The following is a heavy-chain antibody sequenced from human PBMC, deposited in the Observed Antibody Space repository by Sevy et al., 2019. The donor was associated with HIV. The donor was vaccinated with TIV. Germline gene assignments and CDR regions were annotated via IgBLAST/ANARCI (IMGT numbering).Heavy chain of an antibody. D-gene: IGHD2-2*01. V-gene: IGHV4-4*07. Sequence: SETLSLTCTVSGGSISSYYWSWIRQPAGKGLEWIGRIYTSGSTNYNPSLKSRVTMSVDTSKKQFSLKLSSVTAADTAVYYCARDLGYCSSTSCDNWFDPWGQGTLVTVSS. CDR3: ARDLGYCSSTSCDNWFDP. J-gene: IGHJ5*02. CDR1: GGSISSYY. CDR2: IYTSGST.